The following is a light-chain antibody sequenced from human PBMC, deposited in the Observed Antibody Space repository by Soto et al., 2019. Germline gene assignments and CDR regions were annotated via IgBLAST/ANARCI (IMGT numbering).Light chain of an antibody. CDR1: QSLLHSNGYNY. V-gene: IGKV2-28*01. Sequence: DIVMSQSPLSLPVTPGEPASISCRSSQSLLHSNGYNYLDWYLQKPGQSPQLLIYLGSNRASGVPDRFSGSGSGTDFTLIISRVEAQDVGVYYCMQALQTRTFGQGTKVEI. J-gene: IGKJ1*01. CDR3: MQALQTRT. CDR2: LGS.